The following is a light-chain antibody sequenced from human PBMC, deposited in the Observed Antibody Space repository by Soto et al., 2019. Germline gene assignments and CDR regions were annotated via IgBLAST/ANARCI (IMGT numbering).Light chain of an antibody. CDR1: QAISTW. V-gene: IGKV1D-12*01. Sequence: DIQMTQSPSSVSASVGDRVTITCRASQAISTWLAWYQQKPGKAPKLLIYAASNLQTGVPSRFSGSGSATDFTLTILSLQPEDFATYYCQQADSFARTFGQGTKVEIK. CDR3: QQADSFART. J-gene: IGKJ1*01. CDR2: AAS.